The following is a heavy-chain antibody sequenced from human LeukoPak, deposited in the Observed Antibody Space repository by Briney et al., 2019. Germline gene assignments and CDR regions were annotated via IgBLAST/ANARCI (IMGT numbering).Heavy chain of an antibody. CDR2: ISYTGSA. V-gene: IGHV4-59*08. J-gene: IGHJ4*02. CDR3: ARRWVTRYYFDY. Sequence: SETLSLTCTVSGDSISSYYWSWIRQPPGKGLEWIGYISYTGSANYNPSLKSRVTISVDTSKNQFSLRLSSVTAADTAVYYCARRWVTRYYFDYWGQGTLVTVSS. CDR1: GDSISSYY. D-gene: IGHD2-21*02.